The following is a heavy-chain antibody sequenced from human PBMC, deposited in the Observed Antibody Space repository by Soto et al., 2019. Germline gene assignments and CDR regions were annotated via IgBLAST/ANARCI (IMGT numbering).Heavy chain of an antibody. Sequence: ASVKLSRTASSYTLPSPDVHCVRQAPGQGLEWMGIINPSGGSTRYAQKFQGRVTMTRDTSTSTVYMELSSLRSEDTAVNYCARGLIYDSSGYYFDYWG. CDR2: INPSGGST. V-gene: IGHV1-46*01. J-gene: IGHJ4*01. CDR3: ARGLIYDSSGYYFDY. CDR1: SYTLPSPD. D-gene: IGHD3-22*01.